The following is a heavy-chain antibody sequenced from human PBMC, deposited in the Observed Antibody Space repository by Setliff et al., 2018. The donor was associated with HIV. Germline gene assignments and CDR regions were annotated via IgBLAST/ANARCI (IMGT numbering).Heavy chain of an antibody. V-gene: IGHV4-39*07. CDR1: GGSISSNNYY. Sequence: SETLSLTCTVSGGSISSNNYYWGWIRQSPGKGLEWIGSVIYSWNTYYNPTLKTRVTISVNTYKNQFSLTLRSVTAADTAVYYCARDTLSMVRGVMFVPTESYLGMDVWGQGTTVTVSS. D-gene: IGHD3-10*01. CDR2: VIYSWNT. J-gene: IGHJ6*02. CDR3: ARDTLSMVRGVMFVPTESYLGMDV.